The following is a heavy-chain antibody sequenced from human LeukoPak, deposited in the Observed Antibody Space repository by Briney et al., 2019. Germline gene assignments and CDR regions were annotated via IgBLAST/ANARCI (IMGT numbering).Heavy chain of an antibody. V-gene: IGHV3-53*01. J-gene: IGHJ4*02. CDR3: ARRAGGCSHPYDY. CDR1: GFTVSGNY. Sequence: GGTLRLSCAVSGFTVSGNYVSWGRQAPRKGLEWVSLIYSGGTTYYADSVKGRFTISRDNSKNTLYLQMNSLRAEDTAVYYCARRAGGCSHPYDYWGQGILVTVSS. CDR2: IYSGGTT. D-gene: IGHD2-15*01.